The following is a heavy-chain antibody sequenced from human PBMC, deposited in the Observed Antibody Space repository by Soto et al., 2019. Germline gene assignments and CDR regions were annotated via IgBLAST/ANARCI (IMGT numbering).Heavy chain of an antibody. CDR1: GFTFSGYA. Sequence: EVQLLESGGGLVQPGGSLRLSCAASGFTFSGYAMSWVRQAPGKGLEWVSTISSSGSNTYYADSVKGRFTISRDDSKNTVFLQMSNLRAEDTALYYCAKVTGYYYVYFDYWGQGTLVTDSS. D-gene: IGHD3-10*02. V-gene: IGHV3-23*01. CDR3: AKVTGYYYVYFDY. CDR2: ISSSGSNT. J-gene: IGHJ4*02.